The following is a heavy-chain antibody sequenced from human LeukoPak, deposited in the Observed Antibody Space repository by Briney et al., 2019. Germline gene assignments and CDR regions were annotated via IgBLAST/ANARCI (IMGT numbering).Heavy chain of an antibody. CDR1: GGSISSSSYY. D-gene: IGHD6-19*01. V-gene: IGHV4-39*07. J-gene: IGHJ5*02. Sequence: SETLSLTCTVSGGSISSSSYYWGWIRQPPGKGLEWIGEINHSGSTNYNPSLKSRVTISVDTSKNQFSLKLSSVTAADTAVYYCARTLAVAGVNWFDPWGQGTLVTVSS. CDR3: ARTLAVAGVNWFDP. CDR2: INHSGST.